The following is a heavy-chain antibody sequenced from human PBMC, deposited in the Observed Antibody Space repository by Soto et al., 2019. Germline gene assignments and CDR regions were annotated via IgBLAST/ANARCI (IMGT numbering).Heavy chain of an antibody. V-gene: IGHV1-8*01. CDR3: ARGSGFLELSDAAVPRPLLDY. J-gene: IGHJ4*01. D-gene: IGHD3-3*01. CDR2: MNPNSGNT. Sequence: ASVKVSCKASGYTFTSYDINWVRQATGQGLKWMGWMNPNSGNTGYAQKFQGRVTMTRNTSISTAYMELSSLRSEDTAVYYCARGSGFLELSDAAVPRPLLDYWGQGTLVTVSS. CDR1: GYTFTSYD.